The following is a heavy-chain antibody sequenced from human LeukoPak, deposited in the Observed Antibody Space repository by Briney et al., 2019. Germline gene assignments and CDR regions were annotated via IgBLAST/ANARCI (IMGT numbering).Heavy chain of an antibody. CDR2: ISYDGSDK. J-gene: IGHJ4*02. CDR1: GFTFSSYG. D-gene: IGHD3-16*01. CDR3: AKEWGTFYCDY. Sequence: PGGSLRLSCAASGFTFSSYGMHWVRQAPGKGLEWVAVISYDGSDKYYADYVKGRFTISRDNSKNTVYLQMNSLRAEDAAIYFCAKEWGTFYCDYWGQGTLVSVSS. V-gene: IGHV3-30*18.